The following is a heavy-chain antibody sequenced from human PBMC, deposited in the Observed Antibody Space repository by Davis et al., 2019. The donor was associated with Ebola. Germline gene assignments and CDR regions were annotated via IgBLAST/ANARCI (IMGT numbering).Heavy chain of an antibody. CDR3: ARSDHDYGDYKAVAP. CDR1: GYTFTSYG. V-gene: IGHV1-18*01. Sequence: ASVKVSCKASGYTFTSYGISWVRHAPGQGLEWIGWISAYNGNTNYAQKFQGRVTITAHESTSTAYVELSSLRSEDTAVYYSARSDHDYGDYKAVAPWGQGTLVTVTS. J-gene: IGHJ5*02. D-gene: IGHD4-17*01. CDR2: ISAYNGNT.